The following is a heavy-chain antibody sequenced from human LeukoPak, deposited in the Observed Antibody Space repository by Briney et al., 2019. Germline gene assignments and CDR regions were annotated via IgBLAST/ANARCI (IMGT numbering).Heavy chain of an antibody. J-gene: IGHJ4*02. CDR3: ARGILGLIPIDY. CDR1: GFVVSSNY. CDR2: MYSDNNI. V-gene: IGHV3-53*01. D-gene: IGHD1-26*01. Sequence: GGSLRLSCAASGFVVSSNYLAWVRQAPGEGLEWVSFMYSDNNIYYADSVKGRFTISRDNSKNTFYLQMNSLRVEDTATYYCARGILGLIPIDYWGQGTLVTVSS.